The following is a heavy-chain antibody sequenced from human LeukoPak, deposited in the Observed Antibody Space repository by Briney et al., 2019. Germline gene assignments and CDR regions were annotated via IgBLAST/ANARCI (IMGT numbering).Heavy chain of an antibody. Sequence: GGSLRLSCAATGFTFSDAWMSWVRQAPGKGLEWIGRIKSKTDGGTTDYAAPVKGRFTISRDDSKNTLYLQINSLKTEDTAVYYCSTDRGFYLIDYWGQGTLVTVSS. CDR1: GFTFSDAW. V-gene: IGHV3-15*01. D-gene: IGHD2/OR15-2a*01. CDR2: IKSKTDGGTT. CDR3: STDRGFYLIDY. J-gene: IGHJ4*02.